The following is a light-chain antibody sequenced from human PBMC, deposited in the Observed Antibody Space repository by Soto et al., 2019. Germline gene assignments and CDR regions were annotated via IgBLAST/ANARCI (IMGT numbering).Light chain of an antibody. V-gene: IGLV2-8*01. Sequence: QSALTQPPSASGSPGQSGTISCTGTSSDLGDYNYVSWYQHHPGKAPKLMIYEVSKRPSGVPDRFSGSKSVNTASLTVSGLQAEDEADYYCCSYGGNNAWVFGGGTKLTVL. CDR2: EVS. CDR1: SSDLGDYNY. J-gene: IGLJ3*02. CDR3: CSYGGNNAWV.